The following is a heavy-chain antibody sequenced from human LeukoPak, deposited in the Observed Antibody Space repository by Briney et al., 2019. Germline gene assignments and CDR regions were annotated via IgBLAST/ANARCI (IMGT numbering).Heavy chain of an antibody. J-gene: IGHJ4*02. CDR1: GFTFSSYS. V-gene: IGHV3-7*01. Sequence: PGGSLRLSCAASGFTFSSYSMNWVRQAPGKGLEWVANIKKDGSEKYYVDSVKGRFTISRDNAKTSLYLQMTTLRAEDTAVYYCARDLSGITGYTYGRGIDYWGQGTLVTVSS. CDR2: IKKDGSEK. D-gene: IGHD5-18*01. CDR3: ARDLSGITGYTYGRGIDY.